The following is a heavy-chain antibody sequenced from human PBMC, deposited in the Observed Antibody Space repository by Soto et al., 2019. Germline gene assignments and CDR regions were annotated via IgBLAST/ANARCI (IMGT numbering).Heavy chain of an antibody. D-gene: IGHD3-16*01. CDR1: GGSISSRDSY. CDR2: FHYSGST. J-gene: IGHJ4*02. Sequence: PSETLSLSCTVSGGSISSRDSYWCWIRQPPGKGLEWIGSFHYSGSTYYNPSLKSRVTISVDTSKNQLSLRVTSVTAADTAVYYCARGFGRSHFDYWGQGTLVTAPQ. V-gene: IGHV4-39*01. CDR3: ARGFGRSHFDY.